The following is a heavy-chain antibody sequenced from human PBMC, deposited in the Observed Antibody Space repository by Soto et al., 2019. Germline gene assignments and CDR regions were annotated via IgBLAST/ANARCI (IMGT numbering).Heavy chain of an antibody. V-gene: IGHV4-59*01. CDR2: IYYSGST. J-gene: IGHJ4*02. Sequence: SETLSLTCTVSGGPISSYYWSWIRQPPGKGLEWIGYIYYSGSTNYNPSLKSRVTISVDTSKNQFSLKLSSVTAADTAVYYCARQGRKYYFDYWGQGTLVTVSS. CDR3: ARQGRKYYFDY. CDR1: GGPISSYY.